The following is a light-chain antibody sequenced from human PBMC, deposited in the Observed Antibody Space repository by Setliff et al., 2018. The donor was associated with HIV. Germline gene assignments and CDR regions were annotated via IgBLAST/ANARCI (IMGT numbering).Light chain of an antibody. CDR2: EVK. V-gene: IGLV2-14*01. Sequence: QSVLTQPASVSGSPGQSIPISCTGTTSDVGGYNYVSWYQQHPGKAPKLIIYEVKNRLSGVSNRFSGSKSGNTASLTISGLQAEDEADYYCSSYAITNTLPFGTGTKVTVL. CDR1: TSDVGGYNY. J-gene: IGLJ1*01. CDR3: SSYAITNTLP.